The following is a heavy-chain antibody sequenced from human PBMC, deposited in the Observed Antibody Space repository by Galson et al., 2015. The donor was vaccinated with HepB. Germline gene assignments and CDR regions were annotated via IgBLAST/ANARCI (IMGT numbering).Heavy chain of an antibody. CDR3: LGFPGY. D-gene: IGHD2-15*01. Sequence: SLRLSCAASGFTVTKNHMTWVRQAPGKGLEWLSIIYSVRTTYYADSVKGRFTISRDNSKNTLYLQMNSLRAEDTAIYYCLGFPGYWGQGTLVTVSS. J-gene: IGHJ4*02. CDR2: IYSVRTT. CDR1: GFTVTKNH. V-gene: IGHV3-53*01.